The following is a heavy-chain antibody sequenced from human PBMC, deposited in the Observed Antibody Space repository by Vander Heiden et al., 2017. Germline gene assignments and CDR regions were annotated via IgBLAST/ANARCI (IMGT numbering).Heavy chain of an antibody. CDR2: IIPVYPME. J-gene: IGHJ2*01. D-gene: IGHD3-16*01. Sequence: WVRQAPGQALEWMGGIIPVYPMEHIAQNFQNRVTMTADESTSTAYLEVNSLTSEDTAVYYCARDWGLFRKMDWYFDLWGRGTLVTVSS. V-gene: IGHV1-69*01. CDR3: ARDWGLFRKMDWYFDL.